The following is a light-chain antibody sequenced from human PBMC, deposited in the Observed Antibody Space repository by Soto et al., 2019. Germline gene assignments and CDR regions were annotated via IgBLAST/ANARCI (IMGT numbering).Light chain of an antibody. CDR2: AAS. CDR1: QGIXXX. Sequence: DIQMTQSPSSVSASVGDRVTITCRASQGIXXXLARYQQKPGKAPRLLIYAASSLQXGVPSRFSGSGSGTDXXXXXSXXXPEDFATYYCQQANSFLLTFGGGTKVEVK. J-gene: IGKJ4*01. CDR3: QQANSFLLT. V-gene: IGKV1-12*01.